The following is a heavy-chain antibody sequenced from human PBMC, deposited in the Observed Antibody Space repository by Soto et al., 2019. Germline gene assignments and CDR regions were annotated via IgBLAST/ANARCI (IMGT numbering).Heavy chain of an antibody. V-gene: IGHV3-23*01. CDR2: ISCCGGST. CDR3: AKADGEQWLIPHLDH. CDR1: GFNFKKFA. J-gene: IGHJ4*02. Sequence: SLRLSCEASGFNFKKFAMGWVRQAPGEGLEWVSGISCCGGSTSYADSVKGRFSLARDDSKNTLSLQLNSLRVEDTARYYCAKADGEQWLIPHLDHWGQG. D-gene: IGHD6-19*01.